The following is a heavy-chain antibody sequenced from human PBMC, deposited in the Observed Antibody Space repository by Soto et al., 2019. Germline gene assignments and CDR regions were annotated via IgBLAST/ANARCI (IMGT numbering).Heavy chain of an antibody. D-gene: IGHD3-10*01. CDR3: VSDRGWFDP. V-gene: IGHV4-59*08. J-gene: IGHJ5*02. CDR1: GGSISSYY. Sequence: QVQLQESGPGLVKPSETLSLTCTVSGGSISSYYWSWIRQPPGKGLEWIGYIYYSGSTNYNPSLKXRXQXXVGTSKNQFSRKRSSVTAADTAVYYCVSDRGWFDPWGQGTLVTVSS. CDR2: IYYSGST.